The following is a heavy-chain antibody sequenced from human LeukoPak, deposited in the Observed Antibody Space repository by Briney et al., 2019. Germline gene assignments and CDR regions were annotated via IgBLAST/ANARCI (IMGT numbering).Heavy chain of an antibody. D-gene: IGHD6-6*01. CDR1: GFTFSSYW. V-gene: IGHV3-7*05. J-gene: IGHJ6*02. CDR3: ARDPYSSTWSYGMDV. Sequence: GGSLRLSCAASGFTFSSYWMSWVRQAPGKGLEWVADIKQDGSEEVYVDSVKGRFTISRDNAKNSLFLQMNTLRAEDTAVYHCARDPYSSTWSYGMDVWGQGTTVTVSS. CDR2: IKQDGSEE.